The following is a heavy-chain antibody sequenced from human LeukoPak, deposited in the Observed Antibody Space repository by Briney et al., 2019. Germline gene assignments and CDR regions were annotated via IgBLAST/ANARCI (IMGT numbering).Heavy chain of an antibody. J-gene: IGHJ4*02. CDR2: ISSSSSTI. Sequence: GGSLRLSCAASGFTFSSYSMNWVRQAPGKGLEWVSYISSSSSTIYYADSVKGRFTISRDNAKNSLYLQMISLRAEDTAVYYCARDFYYDSSGYNDYWGQGTLVTVSS. CDR1: GFTFSSYS. D-gene: IGHD3-22*01. V-gene: IGHV3-48*01. CDR3: ARDFYYDSSGYNDY.